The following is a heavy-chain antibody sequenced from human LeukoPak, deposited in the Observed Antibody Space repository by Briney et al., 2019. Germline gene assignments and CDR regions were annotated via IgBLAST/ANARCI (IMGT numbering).Heavy chain of an antibody. CDR1: GFTFSSYA. CDR3: ARDDY. CDR2: ISYDGSNK. Sequence: GGSLRLSCAASGFTFSSYAMHWVRQAPGKGLEWVAVISYDGSNKYYADSVKGRFTISRDNSKNTLYLQMNSLRAEDTAVYCCARDDYWGQGTLVTVSS. V-gene: IGHV3-30-3*01. J-gene: IGHJ4*02.